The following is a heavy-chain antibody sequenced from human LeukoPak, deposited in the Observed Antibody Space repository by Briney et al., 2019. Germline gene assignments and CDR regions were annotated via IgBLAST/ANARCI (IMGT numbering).Heavy chain of an antibody. D-gene: IGHD3-10*01. CDR2: IYSGGST. Sequence: GGSLRLSCVASGFTVSSNYMSWVRQAPGKRLEWVSVIYSGGSTYYADSVKGGFTISRDNSKNTLYHQMNSLRAEDTAVYYCASGSGSYRTPYYYMDVWGTGTTVTVSS. J-gene: IGHJ6*03. CDR1: GFTVSSNY. CDR3: ASGSGSYRTPYYYMDV. V-gene: IGHV3-53*01.